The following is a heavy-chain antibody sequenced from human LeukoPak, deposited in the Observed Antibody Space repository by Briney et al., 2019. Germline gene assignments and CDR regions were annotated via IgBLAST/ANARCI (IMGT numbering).Heavy chain of an antibody. CDR1: GFSPTINS. V-gene: IGHV3-53*01. Sequence: PRRSLRPSCPLSGFSPTINSMSWVRHAPGKGMGWVSFIFSDNTHYSDSVKGRFTISRDKSKNTLYLQMTRLRAEDTAVYYCARRAGAYSPPYDDWGQGTLVTVSS. D-gene: IGHD4/OR15-4a*01. CDR3: ARRAGAYSPPYDD. J-gene: IGHJ4*02. CDR2: IFSDNT.